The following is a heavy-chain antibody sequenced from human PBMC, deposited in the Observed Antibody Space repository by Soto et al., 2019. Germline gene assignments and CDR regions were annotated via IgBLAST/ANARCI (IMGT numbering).Heavy chain of an antibody. D-gene: IGHD4-17*01. V-gene: IGHV3-74*01. CDR1: GFTFSNYW. CDR3: ARVRNGDWYFDY. J-gene: IGHJ4*02. Sequence: EVQLVESGGGLVQPGGSLRLSCAASGFTFSNYWMHWVRQAPGKGLVWVSRTNSDGSTTSYADSVKGRFTISRVNAKNTLYLQMNSLRAEDTALYYCARVRNGDWYFDYWGQGTLVTISS. CDR2: TNSDGSTT.